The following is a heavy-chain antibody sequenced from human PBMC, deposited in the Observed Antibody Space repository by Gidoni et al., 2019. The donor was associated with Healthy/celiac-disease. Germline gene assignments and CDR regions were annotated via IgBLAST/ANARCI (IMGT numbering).Heavy chain of an antibody. J-gene: IGHJ6*02. Sequence: QVQLVESGGGVVQPGRSLRLSCAASGFTFSSSGMHWVRQAPGKGLEWVAVIWYDGSNKYYADSVKGRFTISRDNSKNTLYLQMNSLRAEDTAVYYCARELYLVRDQQNYYGMDVWGQGTTVTVSS. D-gene: IGHD3-10*01. CDR1: GFTFSSSG. CDR2: IWYDGSNK. V-gene: IGHV3-33*01. CDR3: ARELYLVRDQQNYYGMDV.